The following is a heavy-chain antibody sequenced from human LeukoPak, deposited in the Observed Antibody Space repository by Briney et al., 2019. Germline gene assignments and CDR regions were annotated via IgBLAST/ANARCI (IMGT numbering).Heavy chain of an antibody. V-gene: IGHV3-20*04. CDR3: ASSSNYYGSGSYYNEFSYYYMDV. J-gene: IGHJ6*03. D-gene: IGHD3-10*01. CDR2: INWNGGST. Sequence: TGGSLRLSCAASGFTFSSYSMNWVRQAPGKGLEWVSGINWNGGSTGYADSVKGRFTISRDNAKNSLYLQMNSLRAEDTALYYCASSSNYYGSGSYYNEFSYYYMDVWGKGTTVTVSS. CDR1: GFTFSSYS.